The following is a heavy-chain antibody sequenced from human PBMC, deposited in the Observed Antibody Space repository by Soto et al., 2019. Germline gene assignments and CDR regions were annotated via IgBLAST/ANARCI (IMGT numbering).Heavy chain of an antibody. CDR2: ISAYKXXT. J-gene: IGHJ6*02. D-gene: IGHD1-1*01. V-gene: IGHV1-18*04. CDR1: GYTFTSYG. CDR3: ATTLLNWNYYYYGMDV. Sequence: ASVKVSCKASGYTFTSYGISWVRQAPGQGLEWMGWISAYKXXTXXAQKLQGRVTMTTDTSTRTAYMELRSLRSDDTAVYYCATTLLNWNYYYYGMDVWG.